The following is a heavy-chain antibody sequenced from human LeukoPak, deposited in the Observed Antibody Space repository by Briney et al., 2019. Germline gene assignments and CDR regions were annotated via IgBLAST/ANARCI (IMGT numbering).Heavy chain of an antibody. D-gene: IGHD3-22*01. CDR1: GFTFSSYA. J-gene: IGHJ4*02. CDR2: ISGSGATT. V-gene: IGHV3-23*01. Sequence: GGPLRLSCAASGFTFSSYAMTWVRQAPGKGLEWVSDISGSGATTYYADSVKGRFSISRDNSKNTLYLQMNSLRAEDTAVYHCAKHSGGYSHFDYWGQGTLVTVSS. CDR3: AKHSGGYSHFDY.